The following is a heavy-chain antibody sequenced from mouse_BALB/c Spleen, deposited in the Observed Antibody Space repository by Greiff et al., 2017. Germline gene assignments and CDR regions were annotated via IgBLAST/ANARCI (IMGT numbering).Heavy chain of an antibody. CDR2: ISSGSSTI. V-gene: IGHV5-17*02. CDR3: ARYYRYDGYAMDY. CDR1: GFTFSSFG. J-gene: IGHJ4*01. D-gene: IGHD2-14*01. Sequence: EVQGVESGGGLVQPGGSLKLSCAASGFTFSSFGMHWVRQAPEKGLEWVAYISSGSSTIYYADTVKGRFTISRDNPKNTLFLQMTSLRSEDTAMYYCARYYRYDGYAMDYWGQGTSVTVSS.